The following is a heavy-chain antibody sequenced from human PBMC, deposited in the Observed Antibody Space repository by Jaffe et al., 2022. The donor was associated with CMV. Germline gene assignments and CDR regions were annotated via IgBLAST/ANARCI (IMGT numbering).Heavy chain of an antibody. J-gene: IGHJ4*02. D-gene: IGHD5-18*01. Sequence: QVQLQESGPGLVKPSETLSLTCTVSGGSISSYYWSWIRQPPGKGLEWIGYIYYSGSTNYNPSLKSRVTISVDTSKNQFSLKLSSVTAADTAVYYCARYRGYSYGLGYFDYWGQGTLVTVSS. CDR1: GGSISSYY. CDR2: IYYSGST. V-gene: IGHV4-59*01. CDR3: ARYRGYSYGLGYFDY.